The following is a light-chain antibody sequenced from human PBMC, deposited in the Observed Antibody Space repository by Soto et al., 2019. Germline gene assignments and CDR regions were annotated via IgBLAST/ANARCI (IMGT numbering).Light chain of an antibody. Sequence: DIQMTQSPSSLSASEGDRVTITCQSSHDVSRNLNWFQQKPGEAPQLLIYDASNLERGVPSRFSGSGSGTDFTLTISSLQPEDVATYYCQQYNSIISFGGGTEVEIK. V-gene: IGKV1-33*01. J-gene: IGKJ4*01. CDR1: HDVSRN. CDR3: QQYNSIIS. CDR2: DAS.